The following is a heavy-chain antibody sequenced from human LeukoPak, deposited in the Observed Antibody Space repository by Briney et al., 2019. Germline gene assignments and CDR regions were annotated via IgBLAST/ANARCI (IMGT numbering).Heavy chain of an antibody. D-gene: IGHD1-26*01. CDR1: GFTFSSYA. J-gene: IGHJ4*02. Sequence: PGGSLRLPCAASGFTFSSYAMSWVRQAPGKGLEWVSAISGSGGSTYYADSVKGRFTISRDNSKNTLYLQMNSLRAEDTAVYYCAKDPIVGATAEDYFDYWGQGTLVTVSS. CDR2: ISGSGGST. V-gene: IGHV3-23*01. CDR3: AKDPIVGATAEDYFDY.